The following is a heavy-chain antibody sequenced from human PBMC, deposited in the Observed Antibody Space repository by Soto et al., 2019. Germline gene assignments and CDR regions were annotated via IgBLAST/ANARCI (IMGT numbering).Heavy chain of an antibody. Sequence: EVQLVESGGVVVQPGGSLRLSCAASGFTFDDYTMHWVRQAPGKGLEWVSLISWDGGSTYYADSVKGRFTISRDNSKNSRYLQMNSLRTEDTALYYCAKGRSRYYDSSGYYYGWFDPWGQGTLVTVSS. CDR3: AKGRSRYYDSSGYYYGWFDP. J-gene: IGHJ5*02. D-gene: IGHD3-22*01. CDR1: GFTFDDYT. V-gene: IGHV3-43*01. CDR2: ISWDGGST.